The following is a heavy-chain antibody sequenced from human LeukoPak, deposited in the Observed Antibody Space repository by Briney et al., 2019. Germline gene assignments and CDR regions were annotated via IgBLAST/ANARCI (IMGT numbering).Heavy chain of an antibody. J-gene: IGHJ3*02. CDR3: ARSASSTSRSAFDI. Sequence: KPSETLSLTCAVSGASISRKNWWSWVRQPPGKGLEWIGYCHYSGNTNYNPPLKSRATISVDMSKNQFSLTLNSVTAADTAVYYCARSASSTSRSAFDIWGQGTRVTASS. CDR1: GASISRKNW. CDR2: CHYSGNT. V-gene: IGHV4-4*02.